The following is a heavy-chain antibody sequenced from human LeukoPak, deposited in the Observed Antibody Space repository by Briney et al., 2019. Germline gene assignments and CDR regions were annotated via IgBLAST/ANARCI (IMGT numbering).Heavy chain of an antibody. CDR1: GYTFTGYY. V-gene: IGHV1-2*06. CDR3: ARGAEYCSGGSCYLILDY. CDR2: INPNSGGT. Sequence: EASVKVSCKASGYTFTGYYMNWVRQAPGQGLEWMGRINPNSGGTNYAQEFQGRVTMTRDTSISTAYMELSRLRSDDTAVYYCARGAEYCSGGSCYLILDYWGQGTLVTVSS. D-gene: IGHD2-15*01. J-gene: IGHJ4*02.